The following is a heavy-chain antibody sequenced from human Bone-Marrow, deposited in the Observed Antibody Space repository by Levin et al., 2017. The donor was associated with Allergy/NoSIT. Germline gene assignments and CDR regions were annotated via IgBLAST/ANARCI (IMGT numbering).Heavy chain of an antibody. V-gene: IGHV3-53*01. J-gene: IGHJ4*02. Sequence: GESLKISCAASGFSVSSNYMSWVRQAPGKGLEWVSVIYSGGSTYYADSVKGRFTISRDYSKNTLYLQMNSLRAEDTAVYYCARDPALGYFDYWGQGTLVTVSS. CDR3: ARDPALGYFDY. D-gene: IGHD3-16*02. CDR2: IYSGGST. CDR1: GFSVSSNY.